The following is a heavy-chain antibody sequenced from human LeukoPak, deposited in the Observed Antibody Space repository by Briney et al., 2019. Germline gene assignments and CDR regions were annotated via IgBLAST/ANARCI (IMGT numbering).Heavy chain of an antibody. Sequence: ASVKVSCKASGGTLNSYVISWVRQAPGQGLEWMGWISAYNGNTHYAQKLQGRVTMTTDTSTSTVYMELRSLRSDDTAVYYCARGSPPRRNYDSRGYYSYYFDYWGQGTLVTVSS. CDR2: ISAYNGNT. CDR3: ARGSPPRRNYDSRGYYSYYFDY. D-gene: IGHD3-22*01. J-gene: IGHJ4*02. CDR1: GGTLNSYV. V-gene: IGHV1-18*01.